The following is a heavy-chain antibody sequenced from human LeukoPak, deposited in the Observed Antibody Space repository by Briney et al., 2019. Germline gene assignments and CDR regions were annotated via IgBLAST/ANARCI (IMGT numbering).Heavy chain of an antibody. D-gene: IGHD3-10*01. CDR1: GFTFSSYW. V-gene: IGHV3-7*03. Sequence: GGSLRLSCAAPGFTFSSYWMSWVRQAPGKGLEWVANIKQDGSEKYYVDSVKGRFTISRDNAKNSLYLQMNSLRAEGTAVYYCARHPSDYYGSGSYYLYYYYYYGMDVWGKGTTVTVSS. CDR3: ARHPSDYYGSGSYYLYYYYYYGMDV. CDR2: IKQDGSEK. J-gene: IGHJ6*04.